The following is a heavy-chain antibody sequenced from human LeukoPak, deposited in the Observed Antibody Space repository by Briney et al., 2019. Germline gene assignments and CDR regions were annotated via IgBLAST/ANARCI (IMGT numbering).Heavy chain of an antibody. CDR3: ARDREVSYSSGWYDY. CDR1: GFTVSSNH. J-gene: IGHJ4*02. Sequence: GGSLRLSCAASGFTVSSNHMSWVRQAPGKGLEWVSVIYSGGSTYYADSVKGRFTISRDNSKNTLYLQMNSLRAEDTAVYYCARDREVSYSSGWYDYWGQGTLVTVSS. V-gene: IGHV3-66*01. CDR2: IYSGGST. D-gene: IGHD6-19*01.